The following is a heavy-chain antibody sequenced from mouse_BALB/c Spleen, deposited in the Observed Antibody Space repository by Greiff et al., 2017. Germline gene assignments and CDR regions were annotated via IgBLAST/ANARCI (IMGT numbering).Heavy chain of an antibody. J-gene: IGHJ4*01. CDR3: ARGNRYDDAMDY. Sequence: VQLQQSGPELVKPGASVRISCKASGYTFTSYYIHWVKQRPGQGLEWIGWIYPGNVNTKYNEKFKGKATLTADKSSSTAYMQLSSLTSEDSAVYFCARGNRYDDAMDYWGQGTSVTVSS. CDR1: GYTFTSYY. V-gene: IGHV1S56*01. CDR2: IYPGNVNT. D-gene: IGHD2-14*01.